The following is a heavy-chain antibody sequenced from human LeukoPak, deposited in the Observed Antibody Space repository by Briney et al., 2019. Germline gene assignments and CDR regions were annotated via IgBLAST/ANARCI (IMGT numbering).Heavy chain of an antibody. CDR3: AKDFNYYDSSGYYKYFDY. J-gene: IGHJ4*02. D-gene: IGHD3-22*01. CDR2: IKQDGSEK. Sequence: GGSLRLSCAASGFTFSSYWMSWVRQPPGKGLEWVANIKQDGSEKYYVDSVKGRLTISRDNAKNSLYLQMNSLRAEDTAVYYCAKDFNYYDSSGYYKYFDYWGQGTLVTVSS. V-gene: IGHV3-7*03. CDR1: GFTFSSYW.